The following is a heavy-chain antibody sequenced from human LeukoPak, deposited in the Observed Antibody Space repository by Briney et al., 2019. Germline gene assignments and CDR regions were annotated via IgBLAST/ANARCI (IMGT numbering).Heavy chain of an antibody. Sequence: PGGSLRLPCAASGFTFSSYAMSWVRQAPGKGLEWVSAISSSGGRTYYADFVKGRFTISRDNSKNTLYLQMNTLRAEDTAVYYCAKDSLPSYGGYFDFWGQGTLVTVSS. V-gene: IGHV3-23*01. CDR1: GFTFSSYA. J-gene: IGHJ4*02. CDR2: ISSSGGRT. D-gene: IGHD3-16*01. CDR3: AKDSLPSYGGYFDF.